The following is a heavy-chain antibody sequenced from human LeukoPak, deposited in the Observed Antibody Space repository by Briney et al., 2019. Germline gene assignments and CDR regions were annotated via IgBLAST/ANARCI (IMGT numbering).Heavy chain of an antibody. CDR1: GFTFSSYA. V-gene: IGHV3-30*04. D-gene: IGHD4-23*01. Sequence: GGSLRLSCVASGFTFSSYAMRWVRQAPGKGLEWVAVISYDGSNKYYADSVKGRFTISRDNSKNTLYLQMNSLRAEDTAVYYCARDCGGNSVGAFDIWGQGTMVTVSS. J-gene: IGHJ3*02. CDR3: ARDCGGNSVGAFDI. CDR2: ISYDGSNK.